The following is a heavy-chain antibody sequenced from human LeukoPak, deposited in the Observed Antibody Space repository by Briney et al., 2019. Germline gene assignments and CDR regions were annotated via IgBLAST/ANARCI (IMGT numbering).Heavy chain of an antibody. CDR1: GYTFTGYY. D-gene: IGHD6-6*01. CDR2: IIPILGIA. V-gene: IGHV1-69*02. Sequence: SVKVSCKASGYTFTGYYMHWVRQAPGQGLEWMGRIIPILGIANYAQKFQGRVTITADKSTSTAYMELSSLRSEDTAVYYCAPAARHRVEDYWGQGTLVTVSS. J-gene: IGHJ4*02. CDR3: APAARHRVEDY.